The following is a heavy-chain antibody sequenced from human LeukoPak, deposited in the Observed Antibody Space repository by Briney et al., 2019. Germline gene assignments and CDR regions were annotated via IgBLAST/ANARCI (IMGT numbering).Heavy chain of an antibody. CDR1: GFTFSGYA. Sequence: GGTLRLSCVGSGFTFSGYAMSWVRQRPGKGPEWVSMISSSGDATDYADPVKDRFSISRDNAKKTLYLQINDPRGDDTAIYYCAKDPRAMGRYFFDDWGQGSLVIVSS. CDR2: ISSSGDAT. V-gene: IGHV3-23*01. J-gene: IGHJ4*01. D-gene: IGHD3-16*01. CDR3: AKDPRAMGRYFFDD.